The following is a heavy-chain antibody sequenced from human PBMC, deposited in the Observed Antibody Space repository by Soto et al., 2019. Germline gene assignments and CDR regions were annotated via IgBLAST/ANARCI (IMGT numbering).Heavy chain of an antibody. J-gene: IGHJ4*02. D-gene: IGHD1-7*01. V-gene: IGHV1-69*06. CDR2: VIPIFGTA. Sequence: ASVKVSCKASGGTFSSYAISWVRQAPGQGLEWMGGVIPIFGTANYAQKFQGRVTITADKSTSTAYMELSSLRSEDTAVYYCARERGELELFTGSSYVDYWGQGTLVTV. CDR3: ARERGELELFTGSSYVDY. CDR1: GGTFSSYA.